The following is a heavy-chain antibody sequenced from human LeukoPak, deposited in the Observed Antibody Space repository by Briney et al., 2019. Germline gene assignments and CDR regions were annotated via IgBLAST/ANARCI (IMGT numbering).Heavy chain of an antibody. J-gene: IGHJ3*02. CDR2: IYTSGST. D-gene: IGHD6-13*01. CDR3: ARDPRGIAAAGTNAFDI. V-gene: IGHV4-4*07. Sequence: SETLSLTCTVSGGSISSYYWSWIRQPAGKGLEWIGRIYTSGSTNYNPSLKSRVTMSVDTSKNQFSLKLSSVTAADTAVYYCARDPRGIAAAGTNAFDIWGQGTMVTVSS. CDR1: GGSISSYY.